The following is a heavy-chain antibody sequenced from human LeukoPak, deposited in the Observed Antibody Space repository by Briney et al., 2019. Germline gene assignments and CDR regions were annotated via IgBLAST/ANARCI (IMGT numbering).Heavy chain of an antibody. Sequence: GASVKVSCKASGYTFTGYFMHWVRQAPGQGLEWMGWINPNSGGTNYAQKFQGRVTMTGDTSISTAYMDLSSLRSDDTAVYYCARGGGNEWLLVPFEYWGQGTLVTVSS. CDR1: GYTFTGYF. CDR2: INPNSGGT. D-gene: IGHD3-22*01. V-gene: IGHV1-2*02. J-gene: IGHJ4*02. CDR3: ARGGGNEWLLVPFEY.